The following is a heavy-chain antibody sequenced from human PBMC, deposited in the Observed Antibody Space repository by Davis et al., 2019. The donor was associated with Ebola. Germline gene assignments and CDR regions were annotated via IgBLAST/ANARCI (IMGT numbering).Heavy chain of an antibody. CDR3: AKTRRLYFYYGMDV. V-gene: IGHV3-21*03. CDR1: GFTFTSYT. D-gene: IGHD1/OR15-1a*01. J-gene: IGHJ6*02. Sequence: PGGSLRLSCAASGFTFTSYTMYWVRQAPGKGLEWVSSVNSPSNYIYYADSVKGRFTISRDHAKKTVDLQMNSLRADDTAIYYCAKTRRLYFYYGMDVWGQGTTVTVSS. CDR2: VNSPSNYI.